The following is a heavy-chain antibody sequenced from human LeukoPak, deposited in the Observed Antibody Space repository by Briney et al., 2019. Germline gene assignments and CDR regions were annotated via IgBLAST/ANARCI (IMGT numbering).Heavy chain of an antibody. V-gene: IGHV4-4*09. CDR1: GGSISSYY. D-gene: IGHD4-23*01. CDR2: IYTSGST. J-gene: IGHJ6*03. Sequence: SETLSLTCTVSGGSISSYYWSWIRQPPGKGLEWIGYIYTSGSTNYNPSLKSRVTMSVDTSKNQFSLKLSSVTAADTAVYYCARDDVGGAGYSAYYMDVWGKGTTVTVSS. CDR3: ARDDVGGAGYSAYYMDV.